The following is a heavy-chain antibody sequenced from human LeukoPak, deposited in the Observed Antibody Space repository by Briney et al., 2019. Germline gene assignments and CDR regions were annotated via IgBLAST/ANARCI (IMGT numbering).Heavy chain of an antibody. J-gene: IGHJ4*02. CDR3: GGAVAGTTGIDY. Sequence: SVKVSCKASGGTFSSYAISWVRQAPGQGLEWMGGIIPIFGTANYAQRFQGRVTITADESTSTAYMELSSLRSEDTAVYYCGGAVAGTTGIDYWGQGTLVTVSS. CDR1: GGTFSSYA. CDR2: IIPIFGTA. V-gene: IGHV1-69*13. D-gene: IGHD6-19*01.